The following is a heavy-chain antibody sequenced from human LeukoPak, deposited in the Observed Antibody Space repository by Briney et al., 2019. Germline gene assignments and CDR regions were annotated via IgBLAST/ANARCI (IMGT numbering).Heavy chain of an antibody. CDR1: GFTFSNYW. CDR2: IKQDGSEI. CDR3: ARDPYSSSWSYGMDV. Sequence: GGSLRLSCRASGFTFSNYWMSWVRQTPEKGLEWVANIKQDGSEIVYVDSVKGRFTISRDNAQSSLYLQMNSLRAEDTAVYYCARDPYSSSWSYGMDVWGQGTTVTVSS. D-gene: IGHD6-13*01. V-gene: IGHV3-7*05. J-gene: IGHJ6*02.